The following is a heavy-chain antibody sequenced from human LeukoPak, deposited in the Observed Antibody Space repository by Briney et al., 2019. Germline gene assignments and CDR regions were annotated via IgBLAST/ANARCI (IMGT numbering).Heavy chain of an antibody. J-gene: IGHJ4*02. CDR2: VYHSGST. Sequence: PSETLSLTCTVSGYSISSGYYWGWIRQPPGKGLEWIGSVYHSGSTYYNPSLKSRVTVSVDTSKNQFSLKLSSVTAADTAVYYCVGQIDYEAFDYWGQGTLVTVSS. D-gene: IGHD4-17*01. CDR1: GYSISSGYY. V-gene: IGHV4-38-2*02. CDR3: VGQIDYEAFDY.